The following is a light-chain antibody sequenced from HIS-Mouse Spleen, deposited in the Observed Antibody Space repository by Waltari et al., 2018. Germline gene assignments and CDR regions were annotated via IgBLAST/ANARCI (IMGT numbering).Light chain of an antibody. Sequence: NFMLTQPHSVSESPGKTVTISCTGSSGSIASNYVPRYQQLPGTAPTTVIYEDNQSPSGVPDRFSGSIDSSSNSASLTISGLKTEDEADYYCQSYDSSNQGVFGGGTKLTVL. J-gene: IGLJ3*02. CDR1: SGSIASNY. V-gene: IGLV6-57*02. CDR2: EDN. CDR3: QSYDSSNQGV.